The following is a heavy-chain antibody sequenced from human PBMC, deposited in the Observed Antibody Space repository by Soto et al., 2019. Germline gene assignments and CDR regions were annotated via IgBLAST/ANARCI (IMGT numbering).Heavy chain of an antibody. D-gene: IGHD5-18*01. CDR3: ARRNTAMVKDYYYGMDV. CDR2: IDPSDSYT. CDR1: GYIFTTYW. J-gene: IGHJ6*02. Sequence: GESLKISCMGSGYIFTTYWIIWVRRMPGKGLEWMGIIDPSDSYTKYSPSFQGHVTISADKSFTTAYLQWSDLKASDTAIYYCARRNTAMVKDYYYGMDVWGQGTTVTVSS. V-gene: IGHV5-10-1*01.